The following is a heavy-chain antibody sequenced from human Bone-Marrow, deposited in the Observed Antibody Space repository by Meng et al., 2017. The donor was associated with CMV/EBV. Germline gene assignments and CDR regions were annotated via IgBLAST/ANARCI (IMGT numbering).Heavy chain of an antibody. D-gene: IGHD3-3*01. J-gene: IGHJ4*02. V-gene: IGHV4-39*07. Sequence: LTSTVSGGSISSSSYYWGWIRQPPGKGLEWIGSIYYSGSTYYNPSLKSRVTISVDTSKNQFSLKLSSVTAADTAVYYCASMSGPIDYWGQGTLVTVSS. CDR2: IYYSGST. CDR3: ASMSGPIDY. CDR1: GGSISSSSYY.